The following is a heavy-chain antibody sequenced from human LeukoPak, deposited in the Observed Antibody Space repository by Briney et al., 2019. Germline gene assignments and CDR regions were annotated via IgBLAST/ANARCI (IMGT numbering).Heavy chain of an antibody. D-gene: IGHD6-19*01. CDR2: INPSGGST. Sequence: GASVKLSCKASGYTFTSYYMHWLRQAPGQGLDWMGIINPSGGSTRYSQKFQGRVTMIRDTSTSTVYMELSSLRSEDTAVYYCARDPYSSGWQFDYWGQGTLVTVSS. CDR3: ARDPYSSGWQFDY. J-gene: IGHJ4*02. CDR1: GYTFTSYY. V-gene: IGHV1-46*01.